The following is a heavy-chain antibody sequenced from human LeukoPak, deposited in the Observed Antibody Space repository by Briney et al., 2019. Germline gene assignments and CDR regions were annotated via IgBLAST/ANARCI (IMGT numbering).Heavy chain of an antibody. D-gene: IGHD5-18*01. J-gene: IGHJ6*02. CDR2: ISGYNGNT. V-gene: IGHV1-18*04. CDR1: GYTFTGYY. CDR3: ARAYSYGSDYYYGMDV. Sequence: GASVKVSCKASGYTFTGYYMHWVRQAPGQGLEWMGWISGYNGNTKYAHKVQGRVTMTTDTSTGTAYMELRSLRSDDTAVYYCARAYSYGSDYYYGMDVWGQGTTVTVSS.